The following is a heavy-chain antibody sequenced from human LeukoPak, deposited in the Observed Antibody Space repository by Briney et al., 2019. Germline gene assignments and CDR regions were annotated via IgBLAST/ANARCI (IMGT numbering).Heavy chain of an antibody. CDR3: ARVRLVGYDILTGYYSFDY. D-gene: IGHD3-9*01. J-gene: IGHJ4*02. CDR2: IYYSGNT. CDR1: GGSISTYS. Sequence: PSETLSLTCTVSGGSISTYSWSWLRQPPGKGLEWIGYIYYSGNTNYNPSLTSRVTISVDTSKNQFSLKLSSVTAADTAVYYCARVRLVGYDILTGYYSFDYWGQGTLVTVSS. V-gene: IGHV4-59*01.